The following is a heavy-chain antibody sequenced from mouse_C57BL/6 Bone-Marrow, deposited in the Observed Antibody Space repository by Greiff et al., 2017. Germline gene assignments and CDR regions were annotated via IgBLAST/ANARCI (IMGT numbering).Heavy chain of an antibody. J-gene: IGHJ2*01. CDR1: GFTFTDYY. CDR3: ARYGHPYYFDY. Sequence: EVKLVESGGGLVQPGGSLSLSCAASGFTFTDYYMSWVRQPPGKALEWLGFIRNKANGYTTEYSASVKGRFTISRDNSQSILYLQMNALRAEDSATYYCARYGHPYYFDYWGQGTTLTVSS. CDR2: IRNKANGYTT. V-gene: IGHV7-3*01.